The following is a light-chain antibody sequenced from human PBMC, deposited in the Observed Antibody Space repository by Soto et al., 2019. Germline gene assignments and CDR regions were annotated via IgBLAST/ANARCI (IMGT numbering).Light chain of an antibody. Sequence: IVMTQSPATLSVSPGGRATLSCRASQSIKNHLAWYQQKPGQTPRLIIYDASTRATGVPGRFSGSGSGTEFTLTITSLQSEDFAVYYCQQYTNWPRAFGGGTKVEIK. V-gene: IGKV3-15*01. CDR3: QQYTNWPRA. CDR2: DAS. CDR1: QSIKNH. J-gene: IGKJ4*01.